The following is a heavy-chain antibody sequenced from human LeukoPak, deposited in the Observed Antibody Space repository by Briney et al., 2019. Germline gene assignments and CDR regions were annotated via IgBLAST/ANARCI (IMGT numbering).Heavy chain of an antibody. CDR1: GFTFSSYW. D-gene: IGHD3-22*01. J-gene: IGHJ5*02. CDR3: ARAPITYYYDSSGYFTYNWFDP. V-gene: IGHV3-7*01. Sequence: PGGSLRLSCAASGFTFSSYWMSWVRQAPGKGLEWVANIKQDGSEKYYVDSVKGRFTISRDNAKNSLYLQMNSLRAEDTAVYYCARAPITYYYDSSGYFTYNWFDPWGQGTLVTVSS. CDR2: IKQDGSEK.